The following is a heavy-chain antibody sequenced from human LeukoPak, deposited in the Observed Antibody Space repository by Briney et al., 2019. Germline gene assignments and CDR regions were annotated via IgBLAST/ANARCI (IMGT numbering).Heavy chain of an antibody. Sequence: GGSLRLSCAASGFTFSSYAMSWVRQAPGKGLEWVSAISGSGGSTYYADSVKGRFTISRDNSKNTLYLQMNSLRAGDTAVYYCAKGKDSSGWYLVFDYWGQGTLVTVSS. V-gene: IGHV3-23*01. J-gene: IGHJ4*02. CDR1: GFTFSSYA. CDR2: ISGSGGST. D-gene: IGHD6-19*01. CDR3: AKGKDSSGWYLVFDY.